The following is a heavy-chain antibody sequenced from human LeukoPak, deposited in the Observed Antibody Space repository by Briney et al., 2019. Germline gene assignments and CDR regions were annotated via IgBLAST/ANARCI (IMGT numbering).Heavy chain of an antibody. CDR1: SGSIWNSDYY. Sequence: PSETLSLTCTVSSGSIWNSDYYWGWIRQPPGMGLEWPANVYFSGTTIYNPSLRNRITIALDGPKNQFSLNLTSVTAADTAVYYCARLSFHISGTYGGLDFWGPGTLVTVSS. CDR3: ARLSFHISGTYGGLDF. D-gene: IGHD3-16*01. CDR2: VYFSGTT. V-gene: IGHV4-39*01. J-gene: IGHJ4*02.